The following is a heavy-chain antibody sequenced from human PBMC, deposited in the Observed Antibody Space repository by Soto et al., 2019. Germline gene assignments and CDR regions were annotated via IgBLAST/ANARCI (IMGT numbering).Heavy chain of an antibody. CDR1: GLTFSSYG. CDR2: IWYDGSNK. D-gene: IGHD6-13*01. CDR3: AIDRIAAAGTPPDY. J-gene: IGHJ4*02. Sequence: QVQLVESGGGVVQPGRSLRLSCAASGLTFSSYGMHWVRQAPGKGLEWVAVIWYDGSNKYYADSVKGRFTISRDNSKNTLYLQMNSLRAEDTAVYYCAIDRIAAAGTPPDYWGQGTLVTVSS. V-gene: IGHV3-33*01.